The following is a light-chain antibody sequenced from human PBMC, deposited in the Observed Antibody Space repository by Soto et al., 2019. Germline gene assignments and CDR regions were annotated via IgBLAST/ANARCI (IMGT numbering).Light chain of an antibody. CDR1: SSDVGGYNS. V-gene: IGLV2-14*01. Sequence: QSVLTQPASVSGSPGLSIAISCTGTSSDVGGYNSVSWYQQHPGKAPKLMIYDVSNRPSGVSNRFSGSKSGNTASLTISGLQAEGEGDYYCSSYTTGGSYVFGTGTKVTVL. CDR2: DVS. J-gene: IGLJ1*01. CDR3: SSYTTGGSYV.